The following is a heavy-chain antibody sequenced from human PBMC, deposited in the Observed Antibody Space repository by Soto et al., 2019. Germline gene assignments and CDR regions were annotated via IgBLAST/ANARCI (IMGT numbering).Heavy chain of an antibody. J-gene: IGHJ6*02. Sequence: GGSLRLSCAASGFTFSNYWMTWVRQAPGKGLEWVVNINQDGSVKYYVDSVKGRLIVSRDNAKNTLYLQMNSLRAEDTAVYYCARDCKGIADRWSKNYYYYGMDVWGQGTTVTVSS. V-gene: IGHV3-7*01. CDR2: INQDGSVK. CDR3: ARDCKGIADRWSKNYYYYGMDV. D-gene: IGHD6-13*01. CDR1: GFTFSNYW.